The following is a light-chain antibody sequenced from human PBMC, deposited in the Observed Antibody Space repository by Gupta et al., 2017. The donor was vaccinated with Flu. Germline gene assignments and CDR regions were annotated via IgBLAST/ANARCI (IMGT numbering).Light chain of an antibody. CDR1: NIGGKT. CDR3: QVWDTDSDHYV. CDR2: DDI. J-gene: IGLJ1*01. V-gene: IGLV3-21*02. Sequence: SYVLTQPPSMSVAPGQAARLACGGRNIGGKTVHWYQQKTGQAPLLVIFDDIDRPSGIPERFSGSNSGNTATLTISDIEAGDEADYYCQVWDTDSDHYVFGPGTKVTVL.